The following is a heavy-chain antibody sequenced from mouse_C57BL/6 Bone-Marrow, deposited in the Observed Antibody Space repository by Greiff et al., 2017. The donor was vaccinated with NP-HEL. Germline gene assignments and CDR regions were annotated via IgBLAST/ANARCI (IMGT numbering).Heavy chain of an antibody. CDR2: ISSGGSYT. V-gene: IGHV5-6*01. CDR3: ARGTGTLDY. CDR1: GFTFSSYG. Sequence: EVKLVESGGDLVKPGGSLKLSCAASGFTFSSYGMSWVRQTPDKRLEWVATISSGGSYTYYPDSVKGRFTISRDNAKNTLYLQMSRLKSEDTAMYYCARGTGTLDYWGQGTTLTVSS. J-gene: IGHJ2*01. D-gene: IGHD4-1*01.